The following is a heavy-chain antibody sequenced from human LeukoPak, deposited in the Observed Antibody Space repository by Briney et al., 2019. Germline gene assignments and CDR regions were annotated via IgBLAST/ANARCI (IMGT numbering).Heavy chain of an antibody. CDR1: GFTFSRYS. V-gene: IGHV3-48*01. D-gene: IGHD3-22*01. CDR2: ISTNSKTI. CDR3: ATYFDSTGYFEEAYDT. J-gene: IGHJ4*03. Sequence: GGSLRLSCAASGFTFSRYSMNWVRQAPWKGLEWVAYISTNSKTIYSGDSVKGRFSISRDNDKNLLYLQMDSLRVEDTAVYHCATYFDSTGYFEEAYDTWGQGTLVTVSA.